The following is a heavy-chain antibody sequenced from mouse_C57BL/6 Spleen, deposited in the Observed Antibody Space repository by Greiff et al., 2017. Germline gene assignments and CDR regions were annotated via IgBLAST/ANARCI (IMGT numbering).Heavy chain of an antibody. V-gene: IGHV1-55*01. D-gene: IGHD2-5*01. CDR2: IYPGSGST. Sequence: QVQLQQPGAELVKPGASVKMSCKASGYTFTSYWITWVKQRPGQGLEWSGDIYPGSGSTNYNEKFKSKGTLTVDTSSSTAYMQLSSLTSEDSAVYYCARSYSNYWYFDVWGTGTTVTVSS. CDR3: ARSYSNYWYFDV. J-gene: IGHJ1*03. CDR1: GYTFTSYW.